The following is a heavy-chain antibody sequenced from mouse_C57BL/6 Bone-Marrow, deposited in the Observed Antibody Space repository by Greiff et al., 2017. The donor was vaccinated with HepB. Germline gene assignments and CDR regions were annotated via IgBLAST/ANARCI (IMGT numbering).Heavy chain of an antibody. D-gene: IGHD1-1*01. CDR3: ARGPRFITTVAYAMDY. J-gene: IGHJ4*01. CDR2: IDPSDSYT. V-gene: IGHV1-59*01. CDR1: GYTFTSYW. Sequence: QVQLQQPGAELVRPGTSVKLSCKASGYTFTSYWMHWVKQRPGQGLEWIGVIDPSDSYTNYNQKFKGKATLTVDTSSSTAYMQLSSLTSEDAAVYYCARGPRFITTVAYAMDYWGQGTSVTVSS.